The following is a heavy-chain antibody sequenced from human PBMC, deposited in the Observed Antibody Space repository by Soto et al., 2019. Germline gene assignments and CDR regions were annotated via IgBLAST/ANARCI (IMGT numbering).Heavy chain of an antibody. CDR3: ARGARPGGNSYFDY. Sequence: SVKVSCKASGGTFSSYAISWVRQSPGQGLEWMGGIIPIFGTANYAQKFQGRVTITADESTSTAYMELSSLRSEDTAVYYCARGARPGGNSYFDYWGQGTLVTVSS. CDR2: IIPIFGTA. J-gene: IGHJ4*02. CDR1: GGTFSSYA. V-gene: IGHV1-69*13. D-gene: IGHD2-21*02.